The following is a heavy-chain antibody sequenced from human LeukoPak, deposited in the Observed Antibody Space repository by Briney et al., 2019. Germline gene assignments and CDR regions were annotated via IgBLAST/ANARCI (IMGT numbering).Heavy chain of an antibody. D-gene: IGHD2-2*01. V-gene: IGHV3-23*01. CDR1: AFTFRSYG. CDR3: ATRDCSSSTCYPN. CDR2: ISGSGGTT. Sequence: GGSLRLSCAASAFTFRSYGMSWVRQTPGKGLEWVSAISGSGGTTYYADSVRGRFTISRDNSRNTLYLQMNSLRAEDTAVYYCATRDCSSSTCYPNWGQGTLVTVSS. J-gene: IGHJ4*02.